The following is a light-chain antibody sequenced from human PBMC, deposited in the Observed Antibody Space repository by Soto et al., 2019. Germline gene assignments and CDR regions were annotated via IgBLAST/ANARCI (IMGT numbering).Light chain of an antibody. CDR1: QTVTGSQSVSSSY. CDR3: QQYAVSPWT. V-gene: IGKV3-20*01. CDR2: GAS. Sequence: EIVLTQSPGTLSLSPGQRATLSCRASQTVTGSQSVSSSYLAWYQQKPGQAPRLLIYGASIKATDIPDRFSGSGSGTDFTLTISRLEPEDFAVYFCQQYAVSPWTFGQGTKVEIK. J-gene: IGKJ1*01.